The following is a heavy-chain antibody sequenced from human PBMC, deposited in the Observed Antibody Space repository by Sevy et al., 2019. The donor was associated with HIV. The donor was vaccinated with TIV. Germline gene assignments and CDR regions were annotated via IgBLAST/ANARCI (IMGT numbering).Heavy chain of an antibody. CDR1: GGSISSYY. J-gene: IGHJ3*02. CDR3: ARGYRYYDILTGYFAFDI. Sequence: SETLSLTCTVSGGSISSYYWSWIRQPPGKGLEWIGYIYYSGSTNYNPSLKSRVTISVDTSKNQFSLKLSSLTAADTAVYYCARGYRYYDILTGYFAFDIWGQGTMVTVSS. D-gene: IGHD3-9*01. CDR2: IYYSGST. V-gene: IGHV4-59*01.